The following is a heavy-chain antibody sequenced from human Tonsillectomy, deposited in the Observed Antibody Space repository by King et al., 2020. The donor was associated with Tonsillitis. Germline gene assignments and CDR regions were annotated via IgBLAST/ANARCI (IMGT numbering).Heavy chain of an antibody. J-gene: IGHJ4*02. CDR1: GFSFNTYW. CDR3: VRDAMRGGDFDY. D-gene: IGHD2-2*01. CDR2: RKEDGSEK. V-gene: IGHV3-7*01. Sequence: VQLVESGGGLVQPGGSLRLSCAASGFSFNTYWMVWVRQAPGKGLEWVANRKEDGSEKYFVDSVGGRFTISRDNAKNSLYLQMSSLRAEDTAVYYCVRDAMRGGDFDYWGQGTLVTVSS.